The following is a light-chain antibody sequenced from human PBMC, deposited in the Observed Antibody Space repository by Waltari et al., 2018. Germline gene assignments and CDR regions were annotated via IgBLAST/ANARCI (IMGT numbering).Light chain of an antibody. V-gene: IGKV1-6*01. CDR1: QGIRND. Sequence: AIQMTQSPSSLSASVGDRVTITCRASQGIRNDVGWYHQRTGRAPILLIYEGSTLQSGVPSRFSGSGSGTGFTLTISSLQPEDSGTYYCLQDYSYPWTFGQGTKVEIK. CDR2: EGS. J-gene: IGKJ1*01. CDR3: LQDYSYPWT.